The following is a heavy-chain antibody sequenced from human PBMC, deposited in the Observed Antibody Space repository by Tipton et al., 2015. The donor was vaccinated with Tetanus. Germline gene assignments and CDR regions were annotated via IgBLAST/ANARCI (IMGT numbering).Heavy chain of an antibody. CDR3: ARVPTNPLAVDRPTDY. J-gene: IGHJ4*02. CDR2: ISVYNGNT. Sequence: QVQLVQSGAEVKKPGASVKVSCKASGYTFNTFGISWVRQASGQGLEWMGWISVYNGNTNYGQNVQGRVTMTTDTPTSTAYMELRSLRSDDTAVYYCARVPTNPLAVDRPTDYWGQGTLVTVSS. CDR1: GYTFNTFG. V-gene: IGHV1-18*01. D-gene: IGHD6-19*01.